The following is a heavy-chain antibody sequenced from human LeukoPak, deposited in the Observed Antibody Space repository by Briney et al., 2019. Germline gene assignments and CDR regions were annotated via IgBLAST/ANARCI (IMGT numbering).Heavy chain of an antibody. J-gene: IGHJ4*02. D-gene: IGHD5-18*01. CDR1: GGSFSGYY. CDR2: INHSGST. V-gene: IGHV4-34*01. Sequence: SETLSLTCAVYGGSFSGYYWSWIRQPPGKGLEWIGEINHSGSTNYNPSLKSRVTISVDTSKNQFSLKLSSVTAADTAVYYCARYRDTAMVYYFDYWGQGTLVTVSS. CDR3: ARYRDTAMVYYFDY.